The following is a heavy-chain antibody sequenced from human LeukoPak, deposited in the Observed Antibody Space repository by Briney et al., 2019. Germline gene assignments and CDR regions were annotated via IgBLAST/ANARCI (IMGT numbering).Heavy chain of an antibody. CDR1: GGTFSSYA. Sequence: SVKVSCKASGGTFSSYAISWVRQAPGQGLEWMGRIIPILGIANYAQKFQGRVTITADKSTSTAYMELSSLRSEDTAVCYCARDTGNYDYVWGSSYYYYYGMDVWGQGTTVTVSS. V-gene: IGHV1-69*04. J-gene: IGHJ6*02. CDR3: ARDTGNYDYVWGSSYYYYYGMDV. D-gene: IGHD3-16*01. CDR2: IIPILGIA.